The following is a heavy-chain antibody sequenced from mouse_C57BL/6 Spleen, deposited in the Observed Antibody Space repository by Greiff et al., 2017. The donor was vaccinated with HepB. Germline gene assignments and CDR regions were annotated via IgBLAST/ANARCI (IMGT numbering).Heavy chain of an antibody. CDR2: IYPGDGDT. J-gene: IGHJ2*01. D-gene: IGHD2-3*01. CDR3: ARKRALMHFDY. V-gene: IGHV1-82*01. Sequence: VQLQQSGPELVKPGASVKISCKASGYAFSSSWMNWVKQRPGKGLEWIGRIYPGDGDTNYNGKFKGKATLTADKSSNTAYMQLSSLTSEDDAVYVGARKRALMHFDYWGQGTTLTVSS. CDR1: GYAFSSSW.